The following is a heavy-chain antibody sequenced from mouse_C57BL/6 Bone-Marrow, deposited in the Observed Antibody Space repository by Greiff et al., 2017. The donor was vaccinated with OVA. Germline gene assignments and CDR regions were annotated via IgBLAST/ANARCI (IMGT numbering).Heavy chain of an antibody. V-gene: IGHV1-15*01. J-gene: IGHJ2*01. D-gene: IGHD1-1*01. CDR1: GYTFTDYE. Sequence: QVQLQQSGAELVRPGASVTLSCKASGYTFTDYEMHWVKQTPVHGLEWIGAIDPETGGTAYNQKFKGKAILTADKSSSTAYMELRSLTSEDSAVYYCREVLYYYGSKAWFDYWGQGTTLTVSS. CDR3: REVLYYYGSKAWFDY. CDR2: IDPETGGT.